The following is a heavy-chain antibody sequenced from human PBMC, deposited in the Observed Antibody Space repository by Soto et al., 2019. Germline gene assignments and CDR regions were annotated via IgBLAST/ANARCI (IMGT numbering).Heavy chain of an antibody. CDR3: ARFANIVVVVAPTSSYYGMDV. V-gene: IGHV1-69*01. D-gene: IGHD2-15*01. Sequence: VKVSCKASGGTFSSYAISWVRQAPGQGLEWMGGIIPIFGTANYAQKFQGRVTITADESTSTAYMELSSLRSEDTAVYYCARFANIVVVVAPTSSYYGMDVWGQGTTVTVS. CDR2: IIPIFGTA. CDR1: GGTFSSYA. J-gene: IGHJ6*02.